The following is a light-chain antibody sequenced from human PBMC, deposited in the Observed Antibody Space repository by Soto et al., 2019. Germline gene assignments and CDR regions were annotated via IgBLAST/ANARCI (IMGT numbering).Light chain of an antibody. CDR2: GAS. Sequence: EILLTQSPDTLSLSPGERATLSCRASQSVSSSYLAWYQQKPGQAPRLLIYGASSRATGIPDRFSGSGSGTDFTITISSLEPEDFAVYYCQQYGSSPFTFGPGTKVDIK. V-gene: IGKV3-20*01. J-gene: IGKJ3*01. CDR1: QSVSSSY. CDR3: QQYGSSPFT.